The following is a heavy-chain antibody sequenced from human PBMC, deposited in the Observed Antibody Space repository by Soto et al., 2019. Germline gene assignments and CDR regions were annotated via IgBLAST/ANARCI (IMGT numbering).Heavy chain of an antibody. D-gene: IGHD6-19*01. Sequence: SETLSLTCTVSGGSISSYYWSWIRQPPGKGLEWIGYIYYSGSTNYNPSLKSRVTISVDTSKNQFSLKLSSVTAADTAVYYCARVPYSSVWYASTSYFDYWGQGTLVTVSS. CDR1: GGSISSYY. CDR2: IYYSGST. V-gene: IGHV4-59*01. CDR3: ARVPYSSVWYASTSYFDY. J-gene: IGHJ4*02.